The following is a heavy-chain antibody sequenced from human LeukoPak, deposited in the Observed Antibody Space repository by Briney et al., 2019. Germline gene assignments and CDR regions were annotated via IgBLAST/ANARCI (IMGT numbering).Heavy chain of an antibody. CDR1: GYSISSGYY. J-gene: IGHJ4*02. CDR3: ARNVVPAAKSGTDY. CDR2: IYHSGST. Sequence: SVTLSLTCTVSGYSISSGYYWGWIRQPPGKGLEWIGSIYHSGSTYYNPSLKSRVTISVDTSKNQFSLKLSSVTAADTAVYYCARNVVPAAKSGTDYWGQGTLVTVSS. D-gene: IGHD2-2*01. V-gene: IGHV4-38-2*02.